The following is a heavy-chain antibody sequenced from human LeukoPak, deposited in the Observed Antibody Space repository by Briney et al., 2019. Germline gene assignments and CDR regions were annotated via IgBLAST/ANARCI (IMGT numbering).Heavy chain of an antibody. CDR2: ISYDGSNK. Sequence: GGSLRLSCAASGFTFSSYAMHWVRQAPGKGLEWVAVISYDGSNKNYADSVKGRFTISRDNSKNTLYPQMNSLRSEDTAVYYCARDRAVGYSKRHFDYWGQGTLVTVSS. CDR1: GFTFSSYA. CDR3: ARDRAVGYSKRHFDY. V-gene: IGHV3-30-3*01. D-gene: IGHD4-11*01. J-gene: IGHJ4*02.